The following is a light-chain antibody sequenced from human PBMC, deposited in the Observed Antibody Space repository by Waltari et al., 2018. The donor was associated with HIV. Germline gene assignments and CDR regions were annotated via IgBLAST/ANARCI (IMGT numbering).Light chain of an antibody. CDR2: DVS. J-gene: IGLJ3*02. V-gene: IGLV2-14*01. CDR3: STSSTSSAVVV. Sequence: QSALTQPPSASGSPGQSVTISCTGTSSDIGGINYVSWYQHHPGKAPKLIIYDVSNRPSGGATRFSVSTSGSTAALSISALLAEDEAVYYCSTSSTSSAVVVFGGGTKLTVL. CDR1: SSDIGGINY.